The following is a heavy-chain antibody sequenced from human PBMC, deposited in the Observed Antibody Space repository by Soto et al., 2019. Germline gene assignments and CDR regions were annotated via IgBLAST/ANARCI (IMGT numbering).Heavy chain of an antibody. D-gene: IGHD5-18*01. Sequence: GGSLRLSCAPSGFTFSSYAMHWVRQAPGKGLEWVAVISYDGSNKYYADSVKGRFTISRDNSKNTLYLQMNSLRAEDTAVYYCARDQGGYSYGFTPASYYYYGMDVWGQGTTVTVSS. V-gene: IGHV3-30-3*01. J-gene: IGHJ6*02. CDR1: GFTFSSYA. CDR3: ARDQGGYSYGFTPASYYYYGMDV. CDR2: ISYDGSNK.